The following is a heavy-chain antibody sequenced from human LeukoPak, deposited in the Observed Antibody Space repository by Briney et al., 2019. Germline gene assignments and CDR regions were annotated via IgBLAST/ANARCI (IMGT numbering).Heavy chain of an antibody. CDR3: ARGRNWNFGGGIDY. D-gene: IGHD1-7*01. Sequence: GGSLRLSCAASGFTFSSYGMSWVRQAPGKGLEWVSSIFPSGGEIHYADSVRGRFTISRDNAKNSLYLQMNSLRAEDTALYYCARGRNWNFGGGIDYWGQGALVTVSS. CDR2: IFPSGGEI. J-gene: IGHJ4*02. V-gene: IGHV3-21*04. CDR1: GFTFSSYG.